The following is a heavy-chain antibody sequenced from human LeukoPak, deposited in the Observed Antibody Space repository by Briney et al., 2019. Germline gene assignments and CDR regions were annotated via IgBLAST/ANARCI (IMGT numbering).Heavy chain of an antibody. CDR2: INHSGST. V-gene: IGHV4-34*01. Sequence: SETLSLTCAVYGGSFSGYYWSWIRQPPGKGLEWIGEINHSGSTNYNPSLKSRVTISVDTSENQFSLKLSSVTAADTAVYYCARYNYGEDFDYWGQGTLVTVSS. CDR3: ARYNYGEDFDY. CDR1: GGSFSGYY. J-gene: IGHJ4*02. D-gene: IGHD5-24*01.